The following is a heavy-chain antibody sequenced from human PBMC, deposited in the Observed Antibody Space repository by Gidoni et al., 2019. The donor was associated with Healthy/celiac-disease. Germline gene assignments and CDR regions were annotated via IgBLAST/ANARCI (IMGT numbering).Heavy chain of an antibody. J-gene: IGHJ3*02. V-gene: IGHV4-59*08. D-gene: IGHD5-18*01. CDR2: IYSSGST. CDR1: GGSITSYY. Sequence: QVQLQESGPGLVKPSETLSLTCTVPGGSITSYYWSWIRPPPGTGLEWIGYIYSSGSTNYNPCLKSRVTISVDTSKNQFSLKLNSVTAADTAMYYCARQQRGYLVAFDIWGQGTMVTVSS. CDR3: ARQQRGYLVAFDI.